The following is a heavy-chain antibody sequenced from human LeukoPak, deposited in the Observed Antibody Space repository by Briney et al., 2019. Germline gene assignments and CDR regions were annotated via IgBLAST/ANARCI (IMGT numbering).Heavy chain of an antibody. CDR1: GFTFSDYY. Sequence: GGSLRLSCAASGFTFSDYYMSWIRQAPGKGLEWVSYISSRGSTIYYADSVKGRFTISRDNAKNSLYLQMNSLRAEDTAVYYCAKGSRSIAVDNLCDYWGQGSLVTVSS. CDR3: AKGSRSIAVDNLCDY. V-gene: IGHV3-11*01. CDR2: ISSRGSTI. J-gene: IGHJ4*02. D-gene: IGHD6-19*01.